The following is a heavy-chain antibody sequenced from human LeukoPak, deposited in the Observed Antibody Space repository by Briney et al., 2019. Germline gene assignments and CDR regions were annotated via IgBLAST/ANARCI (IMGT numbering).Heavy chain of an antibody. V-gene: IGHV1-2*02. CDR1: GYTFTGYY. Sequence: ASVKVSCKASGYTFTGYYMHWVRQAPGQGLEWMGWINPNSGGTNYAQKFQGRVTMTRDTSTSTVYMELSSLRSEDTAVYYCASSGYSYGTLDYWGQGTLVTVSS. CDR2: INPNSGGT. J-gene: IGHJ4*02. CDR3: ASSGYSYGTLDY. D-gene: IGHD5-18*01.